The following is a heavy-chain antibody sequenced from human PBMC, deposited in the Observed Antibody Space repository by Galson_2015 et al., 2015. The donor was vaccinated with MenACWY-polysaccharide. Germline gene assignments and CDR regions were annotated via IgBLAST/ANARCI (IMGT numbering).Heavy chain of an antibody. J-gene: IGHJ4*02. CDR2: IYGSAAKT. D-gene: IGHD1-14*01. V-gene: IGHV3-23*01. Sequence: SLRLSCAGSGFIFSTFSINWVRQAPGKGLEWVSSIYGSAAKTYYADSVKGRFTISRDNSRNTVYLQMNSLRAEDTGVYYCAKDQVPDSAWDIDSWGQGTLVTVSS. CDR1: GFIFSTFS. CDR3: AKDQVPDSAWDIDS.